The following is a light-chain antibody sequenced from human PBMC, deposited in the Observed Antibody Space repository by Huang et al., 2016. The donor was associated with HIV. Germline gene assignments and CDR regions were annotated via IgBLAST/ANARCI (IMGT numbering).Light chain of an antibody. CDR3: QQYSTTPWT. J-gene: IGKJ1*01. V-gene: IGKV4-1*01. CDR1: QSVLHSSNNKNY. Sequence: DIVMTQSPDSLAVSLGERATINCKSSQSVLHSSNNKNYLTWYQQKPGQPPKLLIYWASTRESGVPDRFSGSGSGTDFTLTISGLQAEDVAVYYCQQYSTTPWTFGQGTKVEIK. CDR2: WAS.